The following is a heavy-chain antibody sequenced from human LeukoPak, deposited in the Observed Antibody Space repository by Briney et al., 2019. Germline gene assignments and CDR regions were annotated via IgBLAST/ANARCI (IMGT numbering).Heavy chain of an antibody. CDR2: ISSSSSYI. CDR3: ARDQDSDYDFWSGPSY. J-gene: IGHJ4*02. CDR1: GFTFSSYS. Sequence: GGSLRLSCAASGFTFSSYSMNWVRQAPGKGLEWVSSISSSSSYIYYADSVKGRFTISRDNAKNSLYLQMNSLRAEDTAVYYCARDQDSDYDFWSGPSYWGQGTLVTVSS. D-gene: IGHD3-3*01. V-gene: IGHV3-21*01.